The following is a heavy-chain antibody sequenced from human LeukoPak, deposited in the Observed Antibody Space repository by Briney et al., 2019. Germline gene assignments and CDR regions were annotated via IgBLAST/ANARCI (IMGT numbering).Heavy chain of an antibody. Sequence: GGSLRLSCAASGFTFSSYGMHWVRQAPGKGLEWVAVISYDGSNKYYADSVKGRFTISRDNSKNTLYLQMNSLRAEDTAVYYCAKGMVATGYWGQGTLVTVSS. D-gene: IGHD5-12*01. CDR3: AKGMVATGY. V-gene: IGHV3-30*18. CDR2: ISYDGSNK. J-gene: IGHJ4*02. CDR1: GFTFSSYG.